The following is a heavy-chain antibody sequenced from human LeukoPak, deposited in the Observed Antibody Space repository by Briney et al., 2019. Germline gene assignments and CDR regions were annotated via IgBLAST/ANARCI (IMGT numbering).Heavy chain of an antibody. D-gene: IGHD2-15*01. CDR3: ARVATTYCSGGSCSWVI. CDR2: IIPIFGTA. J-gene: IGHJ3*02. V-gene: IGHV1-69*13. Sequence: ASVKVSCKASGGTFSSYAISWVRQAPGQGLEWMGGIIPIFGTANYAQKFQGRVTNTADESTSTAYMELGSLRSEDAAVYYCARVATTYCSGGSCSWVIWGQGTMVTVSS. CDR1: GGTFSSYA.